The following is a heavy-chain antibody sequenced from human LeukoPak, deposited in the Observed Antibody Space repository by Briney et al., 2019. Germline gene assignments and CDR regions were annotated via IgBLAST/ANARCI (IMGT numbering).Heavy chain of an antibody. CDR3: ARAKDYYYYYGMDV. V-gene: IGHV1-8*01. CDR1: GYTFTSYD. J-gene: IGHJ6*02. CDR2: MNPNSGNT. Sequence: ASVKVSCKASGYTFTSYDINWVRQATGQGLEWMGWMNPNSGNTGYAQKFQGRVTMTRNTSISTAYMELSSLRPEDTAVYYCARAKDYYYYYGMDVWGQGTTVTVSS.